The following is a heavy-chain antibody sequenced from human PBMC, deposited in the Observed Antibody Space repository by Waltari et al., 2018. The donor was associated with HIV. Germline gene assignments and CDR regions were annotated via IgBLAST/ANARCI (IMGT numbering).Heavy chain of an antibody. V-gene: IGHV3-48*01. CDR3: ARVRSGSYYVLDAFDI. CDR1: GFTFSSYS. J-gene: IGHJ3*02. CDR2: ISSSSSTI. Sequence: PGGSLRLSCAASGFTFSSYSMNWVRQAPGKGLEWVSYISSSSSTIYYADSVKGRFTISRDNAKNSLYLQMNSLRAEDTAVYYCARVRSGSYYVLDAFDIWGQGTMVTVSS. D-gene: IGHD1-26*01.